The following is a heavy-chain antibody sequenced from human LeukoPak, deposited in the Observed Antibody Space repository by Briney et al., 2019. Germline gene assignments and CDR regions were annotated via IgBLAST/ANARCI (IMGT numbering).Heavy chain of an antibody. Sequence: GGSLRLSCAASGFPFSAYSMNWVRQAPGKGREWVSSISGSSSYLYYADSVKGRFTISRDNAKNSLYLHMNSLRAEDTAAYYCATIFYSSDYDWGRDWGQGTLVTVPS. CDR3: ATIFYSSDYDWGRD. D-gene: IGHD5-12*01. CDR2: ISGSSSYL. V-gene: IGHV3-21*01. CDR1: GFPFSAYS. J-gene: IGHJ4*02.